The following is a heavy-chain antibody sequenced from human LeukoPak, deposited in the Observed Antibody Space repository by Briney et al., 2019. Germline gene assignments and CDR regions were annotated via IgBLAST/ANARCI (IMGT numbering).Heavy chain of an antibody. CDR2: IYYSGRT. D-gene: IGHD3-3*01. V-gene: IGHV4-59*01. CDR1: GGSIISYY. Sequence: PSETLSLSCTVSGGSIISYYWSWIRQPPGKGLEWIGYIYYSGRTNYNTSLKSRVTISVDTSKIQFSPKLSSVTAADTAVYYCARGIPHEWSSRPYYFDYWGQGTLVTVSS. CDR3: ARGIPHEWSSRPYYFDY. J-gene: IGHJ4*02.